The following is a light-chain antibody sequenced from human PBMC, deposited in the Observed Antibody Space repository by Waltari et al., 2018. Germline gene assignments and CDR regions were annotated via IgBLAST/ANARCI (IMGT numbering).Light chain of an antibody. J-gene: IGKJ4*01. V-gene: IGKV3-20*01. CDR2: GTS. CDR3: QQYDGSVLT. CDR1: QNVSSIT. Sequence: IVLTQSPDTLSFSPWESATLSCRGSQNVSSITLVGRQQKPVQAPRLVMYGTSSKGTGFPDRFSGSGSGTDFSLTISRLEPEDFAMYYCQQYDGSVLTFGGGTKVEL.